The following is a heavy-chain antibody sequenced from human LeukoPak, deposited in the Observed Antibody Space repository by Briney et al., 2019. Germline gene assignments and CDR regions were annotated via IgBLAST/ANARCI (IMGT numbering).Heavy chain of an antibody. Sequence: GGSLRLSCAASGFTFSSDAMSWVREAPGKGLEWVSAISGSGGSTYYADSVKGRFTISRDNSKNTLYLQMNSLRAEDTAVYYCAKDRRVESPIDYWGQGTLVTVSS. V-gene: IGHV3-23*01. CDR1: GFTFSSDA. D-gene: IGHD1-1*01. CDR3: AKDRRVESPIDY. J-gene: IGHJ4*02. CDR2: ISGSGGST.